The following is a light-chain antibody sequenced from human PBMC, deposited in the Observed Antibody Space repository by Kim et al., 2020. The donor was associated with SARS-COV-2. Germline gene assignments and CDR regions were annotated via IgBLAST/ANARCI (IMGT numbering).Light chain of an antibody. CDR1: SSDIGAYNY. Sequence: GQSITSSCTGTSSDIGAYNYVSWYQHHPDKAPKLMIYDVTKRPSGVSNRFSGSKSGYTASLTISRLQPDDEADYYCASYTASSTYVFGTGTKVTVL. CDR2: DVT. J-gene: IGLJ1*01. V-gene: IGLV2-14*03. CDR3: ASYTASSTYV.